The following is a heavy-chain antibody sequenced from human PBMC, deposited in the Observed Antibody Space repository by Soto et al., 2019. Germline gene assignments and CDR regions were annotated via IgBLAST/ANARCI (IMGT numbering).Heavy chain of an antibody. D-gene: IGHD6-19*01. Sequence: EVQLLESGGGLVQPGGSLRLSCAASGFTFSSYAMSWVRQAPGKGLEWVSAISGSGGSTYYADSVKGRFTISRDNSKNTLYLQMNSRRAEDTAVYYCAKGGDSSGWYAEDFQHWGQGTLVTVSS. J-gene: IGHJ1*01. V-gene: IGHV3-23*01. CDR1: GFTFSSYA. CDR3: AKGGDSSGWYAEDFQH. CDR2: ISGSGGST.